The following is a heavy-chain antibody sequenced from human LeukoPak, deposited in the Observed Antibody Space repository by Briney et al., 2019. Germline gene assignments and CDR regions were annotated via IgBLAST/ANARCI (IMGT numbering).Heavy chain of an antibody. CDR2: INHSGST. J-gene: IGHJ2*01. CDR1: GGSFSGYY. Sequence: SETLSLTCAVYGGSFSGYYWSWIRQPPGKGLEWIGEINHSGSTNYNPSLKSRVTISVDTSKNQFSLKLSSVTAADTAVYYCARESITLVRGPRFFDLWGRGTLVTVSS. D-gene: IGHD3-10*01. CDR3: ARESITLVRGPRFFDL. V-gene: IGHV4-34*01.